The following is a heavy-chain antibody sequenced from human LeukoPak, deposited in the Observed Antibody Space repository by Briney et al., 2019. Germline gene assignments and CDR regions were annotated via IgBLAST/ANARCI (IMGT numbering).Heavy chain of an antibody. CDR3: AFCVGYYDILTGYYNGWFDP. V-gene: IGHV3-30-3*01. CDR1: GFTFSNYA. D-gene: IGHD3-9*01. J-gene: IGHJ5*02. Sequence: PGGSLRLSCAASGFTFSNYAMHWVRQAPGKGLEWVALISYDGSNKYYADSVKGRFTISRDNSKNTLYLQMNSLRAEDTAVYYCAFCVGYYDILTGYYNGWFDPWGQGTLVTVSS. CDR2: ISYDGSNK.